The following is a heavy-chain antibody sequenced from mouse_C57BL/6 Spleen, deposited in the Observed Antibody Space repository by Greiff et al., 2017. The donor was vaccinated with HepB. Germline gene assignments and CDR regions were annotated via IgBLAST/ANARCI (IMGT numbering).Heavy chain of an antibody. CDR1: GYAFTNYL. CDR2: INPGSGGT. Sequence: QVQLQQSGAELVRPGPSVKVSCKASGYAFTNYLIEWVKQRPGQGLEWIGVINPGSGGTNYNEKFKGKATLTADKSSSTAYMQLSSLTSEDSAVYFCASGDGYDGALFAYWGQGTLVTVSA. J-gene: IGHJ3*01. CDR3: ASGDGYDGALFAY. D-gene: IGHD2-2*01. V-gene: IGHV1-54*01.